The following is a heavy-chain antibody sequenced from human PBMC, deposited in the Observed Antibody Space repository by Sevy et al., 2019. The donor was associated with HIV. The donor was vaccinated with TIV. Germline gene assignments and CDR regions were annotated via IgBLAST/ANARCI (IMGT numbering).Heavy chain of an antibody. D-gene: IGHD3-10*01. Sequence: ASVKVSCKASGGTFSSYAISWVRQAPGQGLAWMGGIIPIFGTANYAQKFQGRVTITADESTSTAYMELSSLRSEDTAVYYCASKVTMVRGVISDYYYYGMDVWGQGTTVTVSS. V-gene: IGHV1-69*13. CDR3: ASKVTMVRGVISDYYYYGMDV. CDR2: IIPIFGTA. J-gene: IGHJ6*02. CDR1: GGTFSSYA.